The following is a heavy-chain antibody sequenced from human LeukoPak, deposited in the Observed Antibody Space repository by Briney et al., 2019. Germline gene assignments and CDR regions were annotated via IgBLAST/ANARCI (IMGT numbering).Heavy chain of an antibody. Sequence: SETLSLTCAVYGGSFSGYYWSWIRQPPGKGLEWIGEINHNGSTNYNPSLKSRVTISVDTSKNQFSLKLSSVTAADTAVYYCARGCGVVVAATTATAFDYWGQGTLVTASS. J-gene: IGHJ4*02. CDR2: INHNGST. CDR3: ARGCGVVVAATTATAFDY. D-gene: IGHD2-15*01. V-gene: IGHV4-34*01. CDR1: GGSFSGYY.